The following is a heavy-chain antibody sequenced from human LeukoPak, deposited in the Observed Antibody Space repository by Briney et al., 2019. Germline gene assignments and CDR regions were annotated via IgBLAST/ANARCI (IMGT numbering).Heavy chain of an antibody. Sequence: EASVKVSCKASGYTFTSYYIHWVRQAPGQGLEWMGWINPNSGGTNYAQKFQGRVSMTRDTSISAAYMELSRLSSDDTAVYYCARVFYYGSGNSVDDAFDIWGQGTMVTVSS. D-gene: IGHD3-10*01. J-gene: IGHJ3*02. V-gene: IGHV1-2*02. CDR1: GYTFTSYY. CDR2: INPNSGGT. CDR3: ARVFYYGSGNSVDDAFDI.